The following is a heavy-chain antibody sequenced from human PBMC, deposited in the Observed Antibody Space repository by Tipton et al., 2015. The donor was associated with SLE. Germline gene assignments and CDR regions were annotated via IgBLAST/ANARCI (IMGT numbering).Heavy chain of an antibody. D-gene: IGHD5-18*01. J-gene: IGHJ4*02. V-gene: IGHV3-48*01. Sequence: GSLRLSCAASGFTFNTYSMNWVRQAPGKGLEWVSYISSSSSTIFYADSVKGRFTTSRDNAKNSLYLQMNSLRAEDTALYYCARDRPQTAMIFDYWGQGRLVTVSS. CDR1: GFTFNTYS. CDR3: ARDRPQTAMIFDY. CDR2: ISSSSSTI.